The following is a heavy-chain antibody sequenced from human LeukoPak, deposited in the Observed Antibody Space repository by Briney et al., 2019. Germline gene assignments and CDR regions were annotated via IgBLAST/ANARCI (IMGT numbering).Heavy chain of an antibody. J-gene: IGHJ4*02. CDR2: ISSSGRTI. CDR1: GFTCSSYE. V-gene: IGHV3-48*03. D-gene: IGHD4-17*01. CDR3: ARARFYGDYKDY. Sequence: GGSLRLSCAASGFTCSSYEMNWVRQAPGKGLEWVSYISSSGRTIYYADSVKGRFTISRDNAKNSLYLQMNSLRAEDTAVYHCARARFYGDYKDYWGQGTLVTVSS.